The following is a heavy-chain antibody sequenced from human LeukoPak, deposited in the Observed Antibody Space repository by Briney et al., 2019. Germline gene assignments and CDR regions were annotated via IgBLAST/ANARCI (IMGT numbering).Heavy chain of an antibody. CDR3: ARAALGY. V-gene: IGHV1-46*01. Sequence: QGLGWMGIINPSGGSTSYAQKFQGRVTMTRDTSTSTVYMELSSLRSEDTAVYYCARAALGYWGQGTLVTVSS. J-gene: IGHJ4*02. D-gene: IGHD3-16*01. CDR2: INPSGGST.